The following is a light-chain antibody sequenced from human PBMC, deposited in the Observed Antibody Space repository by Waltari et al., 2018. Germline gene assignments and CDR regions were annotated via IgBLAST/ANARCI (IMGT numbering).Light chain of an antibody. V-gene: IGLV2-23*03. CDR1: SSDMGSYNL. CDR2: EGN. Sequence: QSALTQPASVSGSPGQSITISCPGTSSDMGSYNLVSWYQQPPGKAPRLIIYEGNKRPSGVSTRFSGSKSGNTASLTISGLQADDEANYHCCSFAGYTNFVAFGGGTKVTVL. J-gene: IGLJ2*01. CDR3: CSFAGYTNFVA.